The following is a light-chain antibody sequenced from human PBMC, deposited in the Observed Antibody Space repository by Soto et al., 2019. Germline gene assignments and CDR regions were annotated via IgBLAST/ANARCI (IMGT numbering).Light chain of an antibody. CDR3: QAWGGSTGV. Sequence: SYELTQPPSVSVSPGQTASITCSGDKLGNKYACWYQQKPGQSPVLVIYQNNKRPSGIPERFSGSNSGNTATLTISGTQAMDEADYYFQAWGGSTGVFGTGTKLTVL. J-gene: IGLJ1*01. CDR2: QNN. V-gene: IGLV3-1*01. CDR1: KLGNKY.